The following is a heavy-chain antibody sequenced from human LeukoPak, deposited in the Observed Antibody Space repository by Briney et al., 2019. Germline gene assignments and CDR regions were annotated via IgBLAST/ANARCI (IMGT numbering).Heavy chain of an antibody. CDR1: GFTFGNYN. Sequence: GGSLRLSCAASGFTFGNYNMNWVRQAPGKGLEWVAVISYDGSNEYYGDSVKGRFTISRDNSKNTLYLQVDSLRAEDTAIYYCAKVRWDNSGWYYLDSWGQGTLVTVSS. CDR2: ISYDGSNE. J-gene: IGHJ4*02. D-gene: IGHD6-19*01. CDR3: AKVRWDNSGWYYLDS. V-gene: IGHV3-30*18.